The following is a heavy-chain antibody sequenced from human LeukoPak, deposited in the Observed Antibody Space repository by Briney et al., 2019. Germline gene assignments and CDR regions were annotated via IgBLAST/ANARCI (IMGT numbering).Heavy chain of an antibody. CDR2: ISAYNGNT. CDR3: ARSSYYYDSSGYYYGKTPRSGYYGMDV. Sequence: ASVKVSCKASGYTVTSYGISWVRQAPGQGLEWMGWISAYNGNTNYAQKLQGRVTMTTDTSTSTAYMELRSLRSDDTAVYYCARSSYYYDSSGYYYGKTPRSGYYGMDVWGQGTTVTVSS. J-gene: IGHJ6*02. D-gene: IGHD3-22*01. CDR1: GYTVTSYG. V-gene: IGHV1-18*01.